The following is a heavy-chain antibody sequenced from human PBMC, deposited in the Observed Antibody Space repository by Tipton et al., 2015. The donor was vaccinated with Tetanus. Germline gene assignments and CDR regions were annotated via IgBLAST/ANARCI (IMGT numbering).Heavy chain of an antibody. V-gene: IGHV3-33*01. CDR3: ARDGDTSGHYGIFDS. D-gene: IGHD3-22*01. Sequence: SLRLSCAASGFPFNTYAMHWVRQAPGKGLEWVAVTWSHGGNIYYADSVKGRCAVSRDNSKNTVYLQMNSLSAEDTAVYYRARDGDTSGHYGIFDSWGQGTLLIVSS. J-gene: IGHJ4*02. CDR1: GFPFNTYA. CDR2: TWSHGGNI.